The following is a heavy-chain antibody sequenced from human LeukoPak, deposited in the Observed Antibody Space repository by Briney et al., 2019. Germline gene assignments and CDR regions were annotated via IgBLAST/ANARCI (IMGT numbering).Heavy chain of an antibody. D-gene: IGHD3-10*01. CDR1: GYTFTSYY. V-gene: IGHV1-18*04. CDR2: ISAYNGNT. J-gene: IGHJ4*02. Sequence: ASVTVSFKASGYTFTSYYMHWVRQAPGQGLEWMGRISAYNGNTNYAQKLQGRVTMTTDTSTSTAYMELRSLRSDDTAVYYCARGTQLLWFGELLSSFDYWGQGTLVTVS. CDR3: ARGTQLLWFGELLSSFDY.